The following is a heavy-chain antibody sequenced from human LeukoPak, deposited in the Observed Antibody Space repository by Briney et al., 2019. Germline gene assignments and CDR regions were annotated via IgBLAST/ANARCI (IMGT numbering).Heavy chain of an antibody. CDR1: GFTFSDYY. V-gene: IGHV3-11*05. D-gene: IGHD4-23*01. CDR3: ARGDGGNSAFDY. J-gene: IGHJ4*02. Sequence: GESLRLSCAASGFTFSDYYMSWIRQTPEKGLEWVSYISWNSYYKNYADSVKGRFTISRDNAKTSLYLHMNSLRAEDTAVYYCARGDGGNSAFDYWGQGNLVTVSS. CDR2: ISWNSYYK.